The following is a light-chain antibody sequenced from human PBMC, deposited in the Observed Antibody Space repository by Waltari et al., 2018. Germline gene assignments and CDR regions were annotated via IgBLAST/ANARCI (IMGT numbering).Light chain of an antibody. CDR2: RSD. J-gene: IGLJ3*02. CDR3: ASWDDSLNGHWV. CDR1: ASTIGGNL. Sequence: QSVLTQTPSASGTPGQRVTISCSGSASTIGGNLVHSSQQLPGKAPKLLIYRSDLRPSGVPDRFSGSKSGTAASLAISGIQSEDEADYFCASWDDSLNGHWVFGGGTKVTVL. V-gene: IGLV1-44*01.